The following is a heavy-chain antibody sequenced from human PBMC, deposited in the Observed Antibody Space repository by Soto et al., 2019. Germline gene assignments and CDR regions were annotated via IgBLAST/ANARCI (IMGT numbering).Heavy chain of an antibody. D-gene: IGHD3-22*01. CDR1: GFTFSSYW. J-gene: IGHJ4*02. CDR3: ARIHYYDSSGFDY. CDR2: INSDGSST. Sequence: GGSLRLYCAASGFTFSSYWMHWVRQAPGKGLVWVSRINSDGSSTSYADSVKGRFTISRDNAKNTLYLQMNSLRAEDTAVYYCARIHYYDSSGFDYWGQGTLVTVSS. V-gene: IGHV3-74*01.